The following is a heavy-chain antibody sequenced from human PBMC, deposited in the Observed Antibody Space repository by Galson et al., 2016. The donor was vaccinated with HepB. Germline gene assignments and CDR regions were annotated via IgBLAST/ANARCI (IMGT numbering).Heavy chain of an antibody. CDR1: GFSNYG. D-gene: IGHD5-18*01. Sequence: SLRLSCAASGFSNYGMHWVRQAPGKGLEWVAVISHDGNNQYYADSVKGRFTISRDNSKNTLYLQMNSLRADDTAVYYCARDQIRNEKYTYGCLRYWGQGTLVTVSS. V-gene: IGHV3-30*03. J-gene: IGHJ4*02. CDR3: ARDQIRNEKYTYGCLRY. CDR2: ISHDGNNQ.